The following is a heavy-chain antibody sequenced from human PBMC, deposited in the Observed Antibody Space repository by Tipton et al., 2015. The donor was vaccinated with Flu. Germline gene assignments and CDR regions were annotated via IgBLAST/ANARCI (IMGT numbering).Heavy chain of an antibody. CDR3: AVASFDAFDI. D-gene: IGHD5-12*01. V-gene: IGHV4-34*01. Sequence: GLVKPSETLSLTCAVYGGSFSGYYWSWIRQPPGKGLEWIGEINHSGSTNYNPSLKSRVTISVDTSKNQFSLKLSSVTAADTAVYYCAVASFDAFDIWGQGTMVTVSS. CDR2: INHSGST. J-gene: IGHJ3*02. CDR1: GGSFSGYY.